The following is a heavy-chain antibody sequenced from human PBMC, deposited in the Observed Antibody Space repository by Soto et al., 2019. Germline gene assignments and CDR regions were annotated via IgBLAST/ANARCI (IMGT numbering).Heavy chain of an antibody. D-gene: IGHD1-26*01. CDR1: GFTFNNYV. CDR2: ISNDGSDK. CDR3: ANDHSRADSHGIY. Sequence: QVQLVDSGGGVVQPGSSLRLSCAASGFTFNNYVIHCARQAPGKGLEWVAAISNDGSDKYYADSVKGRLTFSRDNSKNTVCLQMSSLRAADTAVYYCANDHSRADSHGIYWGQGTRVTVYS. V-gene: IGHV3-30*18. J-gene: IGHJ3*01.